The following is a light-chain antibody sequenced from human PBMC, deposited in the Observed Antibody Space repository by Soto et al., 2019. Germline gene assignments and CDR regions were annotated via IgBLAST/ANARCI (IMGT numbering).Light chain of an antibody. J-gene: IGKJ2*01. CDR1: SSSKW. CDR2: DVS. V-gene: IGKV1-5*01. CDR3: QHTTDFT. Sequence: IHMTHSPSTLAASVGDTVTMTCRSSSKWLAWYQKKPGKAPKLLIYDVSNLERGVPPRFSGSTSGAESTLTITGLQPDDLGTYYCQHTTDFTFGQGS.